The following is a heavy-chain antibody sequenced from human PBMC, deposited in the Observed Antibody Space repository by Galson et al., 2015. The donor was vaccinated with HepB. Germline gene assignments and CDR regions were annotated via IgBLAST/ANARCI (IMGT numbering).Heavy chain of an antibody. Sequence: SLRLSCAASGFTLSDYSMNWVRQAPGKGLEWVSIISPTSSYIYYGASVKGRFTISRDNAKNSLYLQMNSVRADGTAVYYCAREGLVGAEGYYRGMDVWGQGTTVTVSS. V-gene: IGHV3-21*01. CDR3: AREGLVGAEGYYRGMDV. D-gene: IGHD2-15*01. J-gene: IGHJ6*02. CDR1: GFTLSDYS. CDR2: ISPTSSYI.